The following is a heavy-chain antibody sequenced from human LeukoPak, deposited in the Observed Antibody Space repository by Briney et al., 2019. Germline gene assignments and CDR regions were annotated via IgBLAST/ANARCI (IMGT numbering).Heavy chain of an antibody. CDR1: GYTFTSYD. J-gene: IGHJ2*01. CDR3: ARVDPLLTPSRYFDL. CDR2: INPNSGGT. D-gene: IGHD4-23*01. Sequence: ASVKVSCKASGYTFTSYDINWVRQATGQGLEWMGWINPNSGGTNYAQKFQGRVTMTRDTSISTAYMELSRLRSDDTAVYYCARVDPLLTPSRYFDLWGRGTLVTVSS. V-gene: IGHV1-2*02.